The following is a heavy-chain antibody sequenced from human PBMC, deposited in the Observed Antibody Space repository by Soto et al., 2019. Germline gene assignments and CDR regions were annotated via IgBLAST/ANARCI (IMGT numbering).Heavy chain of an antibody. CDR1: VVSISNSSYY. CDR3: TKLQRRWLNSEY. V-gene: IGHV4-39*01. Sequence: SETLSLTCTFSVVSISNSSYYCGWIRQPPGKGLEWIGHIYYSGTSYSNPSLKGRVTLSVDTSKNQFSLKLNSVTAADTAVYYCTKLQRRWLNSEYWGQGTLVIVSS. CDR2: IYYSGTS. J-gene: IGHJ4*02. D-gene: IGHD5-12*01.